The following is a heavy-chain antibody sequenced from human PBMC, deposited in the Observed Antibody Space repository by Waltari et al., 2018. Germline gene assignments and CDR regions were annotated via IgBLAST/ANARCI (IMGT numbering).Heavy chain of an antibody. CDR2: IYYSGST. D-gene: IGHD2-2*01. V-gene: IGHV4-59*01. CDR1: GGSISSYY. Sequence: QVQLQESGPGLVKPSETLSLTCTVSGGSISSYYWSWIRQPPGKGLEWIGYIYYSGSTNYNTSLKSRVTISVDTSKNQFSLKLSSVTAADTAVYYCARAGCSSTSCFRPWFDPWGQGTLVTVSS. CDR3: ARAGCSSTSCFRPWFDP. J-gene: IGHJ5*02.